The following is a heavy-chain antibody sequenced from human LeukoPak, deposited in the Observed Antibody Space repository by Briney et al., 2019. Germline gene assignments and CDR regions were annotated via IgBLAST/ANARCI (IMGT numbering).Heavy chain of an antibody. CDR3: ARWIAAAGPYYFDY. V-gene: IGHV4-59*10. D-gene: IGHD6-13*01. CDR2: IYTSGST. J-gene: IGHJ4*02. CDR1: GGSFSGYY. Sequence: SETLSLTCAVYGGSFSGYYWSWIRQPAGKGLEWIGRIYTSGSTNYNPSLKSRVTISVDTSKNQFSLKLSSVTAADTAVYYCARWIAAAGPYYFDYWGQGTLVTVSS.